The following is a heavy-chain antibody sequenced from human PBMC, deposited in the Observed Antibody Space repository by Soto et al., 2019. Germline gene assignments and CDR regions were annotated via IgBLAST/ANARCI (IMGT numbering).Heavy chain of an antibody. V-gene: IGHV1-69*02. CDR1: GDTFSSST. J-gene: IGHJ4*02. D-gene: IGHD1-1*01. CDR2: IIHIVGIA. CDR3: ARVGYLYSWTLDS. Sequence: QVQLVQSGAEVKRPGSSVKVSCKASGDTFSSSTLSWVRQGPGQGIEWKGRIIHIVGIANYAQKFQGRITNNADKSTYTVDMMLSSMKSEDTAVYYCARVGYLYSWTLDSWGQGTLFIVSS.